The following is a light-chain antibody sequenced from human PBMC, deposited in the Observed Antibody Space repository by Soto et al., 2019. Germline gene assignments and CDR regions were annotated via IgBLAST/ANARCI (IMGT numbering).Light chain of an antibody. Sequence: QSPRTLSPCLEERATLSCRASQSVSGSYLAWYQQKPGQAPRLLIYGASSRATGIPDRFSGSGSGTAFTLTISRLEAEDLAVYFCQPYGSTRAVTFGRGTKVDI. CDR2: GAS. CDR3: QPYGSTRAVT. V-gene: IGKV3-20*01. CDR1: QSVSGSY. J-gene: IGKJ1*01.